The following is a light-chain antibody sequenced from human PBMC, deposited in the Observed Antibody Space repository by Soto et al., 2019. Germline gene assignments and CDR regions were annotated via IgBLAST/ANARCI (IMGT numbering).Light chain of an antibody. CDR3: QQYNSYGT. CDR2: DAS. J-gene: IGKJ1*01. Sequence: DIHLTQSPSFLSASVGDRVTITCRASQSISSWLAWYQQKTGKAPKLLIYDASSLESGVPSRFSGSGSGTEFTITISSLQPDDCATYYCQQYNSYGTFGQGTKVDIK. V-gene: IGKV1-5*01. CDR1: QSISSW.